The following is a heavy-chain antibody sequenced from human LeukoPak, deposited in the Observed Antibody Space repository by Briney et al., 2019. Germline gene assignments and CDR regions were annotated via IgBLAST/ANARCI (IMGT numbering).Heavy chain of an antibody. Sequence: SETLSLTCTVSGGSISSDSYHWGWIRQPPGQGLEWIGNVYYTGNTYYNPSLKSRVTILVATSKNQFSLRMSSVTAADTAVYYCARGGAFWSGYPRYFDYWGQGTLVTVSS. CDR1: GGSISSDSYH. J-gene: IGHJ4*02. D-gene: IGHD3-3*01. V-gene: IGHV4-39*07. CDR2: VYYTGNT. CDR3: ARGGAFWSGYPRYFDY.